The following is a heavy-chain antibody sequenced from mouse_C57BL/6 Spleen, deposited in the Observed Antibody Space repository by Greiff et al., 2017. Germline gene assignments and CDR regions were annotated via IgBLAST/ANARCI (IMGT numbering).Heavy chain of an antibody. D-gene: IGHD1-1*01. J-gene: IGHJ4*01. Sequence: EVKVVESGGGLVKPGGSLKLSCAASGFTFSSYTMSWVRQTPEKRLEWVATISGGGGNTYYPDSVKGRFTISRDNAKNTLYLQMSSLRSEDTALYYCARLFITTGSRAGAMDYWGQGTSVTVSS. V-gene: IGHV5-9*01. CDR2: ISGGGGNT. CDR3: ARLFITTGSRAGAMDY. CDR1: GFTFSSYT.